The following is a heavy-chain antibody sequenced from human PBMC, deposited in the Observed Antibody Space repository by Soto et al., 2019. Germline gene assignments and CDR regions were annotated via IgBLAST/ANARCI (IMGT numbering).Heavy chain of an antibody. V-gene: IGHV3-30-3*01. CDR2: ISYDGSNK. D-gene: IGHD2-15*01. J-gene: IGHJ4*02. CDR3: ARDGRTVVTGLMGFDY. CDR1: GFTFSSYA. Sequence: QVQLVEPGGGVVQPGRSLRLSCAASGFTFSSYAMHWVRQAPAKGLEWVAVISYDGSNKYYADSVKGRFTISRDNSKNTLYLQMNSLRAEDTAVYYCARDGRTVVTGLMGFDYWGQGTLVTVSS.